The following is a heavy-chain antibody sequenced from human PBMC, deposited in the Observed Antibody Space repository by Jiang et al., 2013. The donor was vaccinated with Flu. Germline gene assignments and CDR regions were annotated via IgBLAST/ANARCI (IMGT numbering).Heavy chain of an antibody. CDR2: INPKSGAA. CDR3: ARVRGVELDH. D-gene: IGHD5-24*01. CDR1: GYTFSGHY. V-gene: IGHV1-2*02. Sequence: SGAEVKKPGASVKVSCQASGYTFSGHYIHWVRQAPGQGLETMGWINPKSGAANYAQKFQGRVTMTGDTSISTVYMELSRLTSEDTAVYYCARVRGVELDHWGPEPLSPSPQ. J-gene: IGHJ5*02.